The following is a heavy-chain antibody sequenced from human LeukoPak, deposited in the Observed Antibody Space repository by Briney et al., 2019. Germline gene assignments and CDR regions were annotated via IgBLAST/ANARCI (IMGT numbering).Heavy chain of an antibody. CDR1: GFSFTSYW. D-gene: IGHD3-22*01. Sequence: GESLKISCKGSGFSFTSYWIGWVRQMPGKGLEWMGIIYPGDSNTRYSPSFQGQFTISADKSISTAYLQWSSLKASDTAVYYCARRPFYYDSSGYLPPNALDIWGQGTMVTLSS. CDR2: IYPGDSNT. CDR3: ARRPFYYDSSGYLPPNALDI. V-gene: IGHV5-51*01. J-gene: IGHJ3*02.